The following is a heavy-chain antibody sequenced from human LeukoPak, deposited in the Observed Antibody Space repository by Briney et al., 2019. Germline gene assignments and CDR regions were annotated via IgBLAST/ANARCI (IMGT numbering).Heavy chain of an antibody. CDR3: AKGGIAAEDYGMDV. Sequence: SETLSHTCTVSGGSISSYNGSWIRQPAGKGLEWIGRIYANGRTNYNPSLKSRVTMSVDTSKTKFSLKVTSVTAADTAVYYCAKGGIAAEDYGMDVWGQGTTVIVSS. J-gene: IGHJ6*02. CDR1: GGSISSYN. V-gene: IGHV4-4*07. D-gene: IGHD6-13*01. CDR2: IYANGRT.